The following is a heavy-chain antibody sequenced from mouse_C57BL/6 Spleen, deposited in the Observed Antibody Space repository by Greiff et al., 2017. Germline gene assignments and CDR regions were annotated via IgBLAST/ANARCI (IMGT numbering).Heavy chain of an antibody. J-gene: IGHJ2*01. Sequence: VQLQQSGPELVKPGASVKISCQASGYAFSSSWMNWVKQRPGKGLEWIGRIYPEDGDTNYNGKFKGKATLTADKSSSTAYMQLSSLTSEDSAVYFCARSPTTVVDGYFDYWGQGTTLTVSS. V-gene: IGHV1-82*01. CDR1: GYAFSSSW. CDR3: ARSPTTVVDGYFDY. D-gene: IGHD1-1*01. CDR2: IYPEDGDT.